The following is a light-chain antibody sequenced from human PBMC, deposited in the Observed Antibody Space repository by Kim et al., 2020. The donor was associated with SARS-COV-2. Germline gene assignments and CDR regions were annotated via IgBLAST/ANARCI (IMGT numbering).Light chain of an antibody. CDR1: SSDVGGYNS. CDR3: CSYAGSYTLV. V-gene: IGLV2-11*01. J-gene: IGLJ2*01. CDR2: DVS. Sequence: GQSVTISSTGTSSDVGGYNSVSWFQQHPGKAPKLMIYDVSRRPSGVPDRFSGSKSGNTASLTISGLQAEDEADYYCCSYAGSYTLVFGGGTQLTVL.